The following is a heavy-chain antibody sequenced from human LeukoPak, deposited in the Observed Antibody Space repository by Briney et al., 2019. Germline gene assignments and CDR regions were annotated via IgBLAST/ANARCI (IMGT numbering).Heavy chain of an antibody. D-gene: IGHD6-19*01. CDR2: IYHSGST. CDR1: GGSISSGGYY. J-gene: IGHJ4*02. Sequence: SQTLSLTCTVSGGSISSGGYYRSWIRQPPGKGLEWIGYIYHSGSTYYNPSLKSRVTISVDRSKNQFSLQLNSVTPEDTAVYYCARGGTTSGPGFDSWGQGTLVTVSS. CDR3: ARGGTTSGPGFDS. V-gene: IGHV4-30-2*01.